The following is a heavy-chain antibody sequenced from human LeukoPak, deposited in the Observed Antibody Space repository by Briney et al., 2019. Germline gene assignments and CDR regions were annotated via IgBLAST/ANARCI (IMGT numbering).Heavy chain of an antibody. Sequence: SVKVSCKASGGTFSSYAISWVRQAPGQGLEWMGRIIPILGIADYAQKFQGRVTITADKSTSTAYMELSSLRSEDTAVYYCARTGDIVATITSDYYYYGMDVWGQGTTVTVSS. CDR3: ARTGDIVATITSDYYYYGMDV. CDR1: GGTFSSYA. CDR2: IIPILGIA. J-gene: IGHJ6*02. V-gene: IGHV1-69*04. D-gene: IGHD5-12*01.